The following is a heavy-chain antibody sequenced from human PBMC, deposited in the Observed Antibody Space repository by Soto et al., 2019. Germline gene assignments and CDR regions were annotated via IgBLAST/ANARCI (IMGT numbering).Heavy chain of an antibody. J-gene: IGHJ4*02. D-gene: IGHD3-22*01. CDR2: IIPILGIA. CDR1: GGTFSSYT. V-gene: IGHV1-69*08. CDR3: ARDLMGAYYYDGRGYSDY. Sequence: QVQLVQSGAEVKKPGSSVKVSCKASGGTFSSYTISWVRQAPGQGLEWMGRIIPILGIANYAQRFEGRVTITADKSTSPADMDRSSLRLEDTAVYYCARDLMGAYYYDGRGYSDYWGQGPLVTVSS.